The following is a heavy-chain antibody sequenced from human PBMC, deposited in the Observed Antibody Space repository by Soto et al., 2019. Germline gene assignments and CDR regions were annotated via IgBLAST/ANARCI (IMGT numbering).Heavy chain of an antibody. V-gene: IGHV1-2*02. CDR2: INPNSGGT. D-gene: IGHD2-2*01. CDR3: ARDQNIVVVPAADYYYYGMDV. CDR1: GYTFTGYY. Sequence: ASVKVSCKASGYTFTGYYMHWVRQAPGQGLELMGWINPNSGGTNYAQKFQGRVTMTRDTSISTAYMELSRLRSDDTAVYYCARDQNIVVVPAADYYYYGMDVWGQETTVTVYS. J-gene: IGHJ6*02.